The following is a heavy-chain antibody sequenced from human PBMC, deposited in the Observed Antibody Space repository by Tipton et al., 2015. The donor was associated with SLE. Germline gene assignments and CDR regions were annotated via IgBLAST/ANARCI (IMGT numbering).Heavy chain of an antibody. CDR3: ARRRGAGSAPVDY. J-gene: IGHJ4*02. CDR1: GYNFTNYW. Sequence: QLVQSGAEVKKPGESLKISCKGSGYNFTNYWVGWVRQMPGKGLEWMGIIYPRDSDIRYSPSFQGQVTISADKSISTAYLQRSSLKASDTAIYYCARRRGAGSAPVDYWGQGTVVTVSS. D-gene: IGHD4/OR15-4a*01. V-gene: IGHV5-51*03. CDR2: IYPRDSDI.